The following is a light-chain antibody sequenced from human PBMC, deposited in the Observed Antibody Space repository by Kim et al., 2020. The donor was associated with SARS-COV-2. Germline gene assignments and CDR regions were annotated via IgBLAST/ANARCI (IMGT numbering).Light chain of an antibody. V-gene: IGLV1-51*01. J-gene: IGLJ2*01. Sequence: GQQVTISCTGSSSNIGNNYVSCYQQLPGTAPTVLIYDNNRRPSGIPDRFSGSRSGTSATLDITGLQTGDEADYYCGTWESSLSAVVFGGGTQLTVL. CDR1: SSNIGNNY. CDR3: GTWESSLSAVV. CDR2: DNN.